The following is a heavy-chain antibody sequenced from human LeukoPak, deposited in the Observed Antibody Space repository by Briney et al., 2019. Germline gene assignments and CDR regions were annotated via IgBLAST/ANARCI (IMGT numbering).Heavy chain of an antibody. V-gene: IGHV1-8*01. Sequence: ASVKVSCKASGYTFTSYDINWVRQATGQGLEWMGWMNPNSGNTGYAQKFQGRVTMTRNTSISTAYMELSSLRSEDTAVYYCARCGGDCYGFNYWGQGTLVTVSS. CDR3: ARCGGDCYGFNY. CDR2: MNPNSGNT. J-gene: IGHJ4*02. D-gene: IGHD2-21*02. CDR1: GYTFTSYD.